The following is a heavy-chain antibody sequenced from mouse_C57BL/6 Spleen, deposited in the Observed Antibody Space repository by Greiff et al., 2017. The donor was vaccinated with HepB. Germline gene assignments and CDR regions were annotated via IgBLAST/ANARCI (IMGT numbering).Heavy chain of an antibody. D-gene: IGHD2-4*01. J-gene: IGHJ4*01. CDR3: ARSGDYDGDYYAMDY. CDR2: IYPRSGNT. V-gene: IGHV1-81*01. Sequence: VQLQQSGAELARPGASVKLSCKASGYTFTSYGISWVKQRTGQGLEWIGEIYPRSGNTYYNEKFKGMATLTADKSSSTAYMELRSLTSEDSAVYFCARSGDYDGDYYAMDYWGQGTSVTVSS. CDR1: GYTFTSYG.